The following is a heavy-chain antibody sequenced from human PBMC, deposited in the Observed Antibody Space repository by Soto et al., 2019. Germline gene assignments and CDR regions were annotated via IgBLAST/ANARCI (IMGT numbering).Heavy chain of an antibody. V-gene: IGHV5-10-1*01. Sequence: GESLKISCKGSGYSFTSYWISWVRQMPGKGLEWMGRIDPSDSYTNYSPSLRSRVTMSVDTSKKHVSLQLNSVTGADTAVYYCARGSALGTFGLDVWGQGTTVTVSS. CDR2: IDPSDSYT. J-gene: IGHJ6*02. D-gene: IGHD1-26*01. CDR1: GYSFTSYW. CDR3: ARGSALGTFGLDV.